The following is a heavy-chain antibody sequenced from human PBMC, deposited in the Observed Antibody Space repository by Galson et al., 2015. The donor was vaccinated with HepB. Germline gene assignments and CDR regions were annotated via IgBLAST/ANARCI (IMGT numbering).Heavy chain of an antibody. CDR3: ARGTHILVVVAANFDY. J-gene: IGHJ4*02. CDR2: ISYYNGYK. V-gene: IGHV1-18*01. D-gene: IGHD2-15*01. Sequence: SVKVSCKASGYTFTKYGITWVRQAPGQGLEWMGWISYYNGYKDYAQKFLGRVTMTTDTSTSTAYMEMRSLRSDDTAFYYCARGTHILVVVAANFDYWGQGTLVTVSS. CDR1: GYTFTKYG.